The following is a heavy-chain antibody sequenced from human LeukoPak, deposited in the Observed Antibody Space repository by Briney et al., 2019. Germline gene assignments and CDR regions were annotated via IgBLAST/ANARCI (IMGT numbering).Heavy chain of an antibody. CDR3: ARRHDILTGYYKGGRLFDY. J-gene: IGHJ4*02. Sequence: AETLSLTCAVYGGSFSVYYGSWIRQPPGKGLEWIGEINHIGSTNYNPSLKSRVTISVDTSKNQFCLKLSSVTAADTAVYYCARRHDILTGYYKGGRLFDYWGQGTLVTVSS. V-gene: IGHV4-34*01. CDR2: INHIGST. D-gene: IGHD3-9*01. CDR1: GGSFSVYY.